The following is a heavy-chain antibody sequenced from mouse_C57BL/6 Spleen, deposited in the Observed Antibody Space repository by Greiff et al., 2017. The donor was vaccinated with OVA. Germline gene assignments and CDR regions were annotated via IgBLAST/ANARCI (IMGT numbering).Heavy chain of an antibody. J-gene: IGHJ3*01. V-gene: IGHV5-17*01. Sequence: EVKVEESGGGLVKPGGSLKLSCAASGFTFSDYGMHWVRQAPEKGLEWVAYISSGSSTIYYADTVKGRFTISRDNAKNTLFLQMTSLRSEDTAMYYCAREGWFAYWGQGTLVTVSA. CDR3: AREGWFAY. CDR2: ISSGSSTI. CDR1: GFTFSDYG.